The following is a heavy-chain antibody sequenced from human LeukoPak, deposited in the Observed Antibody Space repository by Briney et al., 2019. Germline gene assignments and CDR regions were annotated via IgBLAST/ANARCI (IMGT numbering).Heavy chain of an antibody. CDR2: LSGSGGST. CDR3: AKGGANLKGVPDY. V-gene: IGHV3-23*01. J-gene: IGHJ4*02. Sequence: HPGGSLRLSCAASGFTFSSYAMSWVRQAPGKGLEWVSGLSGSGGSTYYADSVKDRFTISRDSSKNTLYLQMDSLRAEDTAVYYCAKGGANLKGVPDYWGQGTLVTVSS. CDR1: GFTFSSYA. D-gene: IGHD2-8*01.